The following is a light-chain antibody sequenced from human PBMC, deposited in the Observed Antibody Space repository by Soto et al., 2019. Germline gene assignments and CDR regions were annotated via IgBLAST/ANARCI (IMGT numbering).Light chain of an antibody. CDR1: QSVSSSY. CDR2: GAS. CDR3: QQYGSSPT. J-gene: IGKJ2*01. Sequence: EIVLTQSPGTLSLSPGEIATLSCRASQSVSSSYLAWYQQKPGQAPRLLIYGASTRATGIPARFSGSGSGTDFTLTISRLEPEDFAVYYCQQYGSSPTFGPGTKLEIK. V-gene: IGKV3-20*01.